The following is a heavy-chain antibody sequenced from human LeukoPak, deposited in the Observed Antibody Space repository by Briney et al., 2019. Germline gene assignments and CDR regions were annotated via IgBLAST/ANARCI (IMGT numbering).Heavy chain of an antibody. V-gene: IGHV1-69*13. CDR2: IIPISGTA. CDR3: AREGAAEAKNFDY. CDR1: GGTFSSYA. D-gene: IGHD6-25*01. J-gene: IGHJ4*02. Sequence: AASVNVSCKASGGTFSSYAISWVRQAPGQGLEWMGGIIPISGTANYAQKFQGKVTISADDSTSTAYMELSSLRSEDTAVYFCAREGAAEAKNFDYWGQGTLVIVSS.